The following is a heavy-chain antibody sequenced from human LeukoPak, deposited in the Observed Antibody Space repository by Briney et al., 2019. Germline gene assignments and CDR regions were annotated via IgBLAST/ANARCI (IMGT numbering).Heavy chain of an antibody. Sequence: GGSLRLSCAASGFTFTNYAMNWVRQAPEKGLEWVSTIHGGGDVTYYADSVKGRFTISRDNSKNTLYLQMNSLRAEDTAVYYCAKAGAVPAAIREKYYFDYWGQGTLVTVSS. CDR1: GFTFTNYA. CDR2: IHGGGDVT. V-gene: IGHV3-23*01. J-gene: IGHJ4*02. CDR3: AKAGAVPAAIREKYYFDY. D-gene: IGHD2-2*02.